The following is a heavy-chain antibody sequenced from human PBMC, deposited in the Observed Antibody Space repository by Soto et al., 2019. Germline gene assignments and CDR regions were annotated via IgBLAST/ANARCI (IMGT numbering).Heavy chain of an antibody. J-gene: IGHJ5*02. CDR1: GGSSNSDYY. D-gene: IGHD1-1*01. CDR3: ARDQLEGNWFDP. V-gene: IGHV4-30-4*08. CDR2: VHDSGIT. Sequence: PSETMSHPCTVFGGSSNSDYYWGWIRQPPGRGLEWIGYVHDSGITFYNPSLKSRVTMSVDKSKNQFSLKLTSVTAADTAVYYCARDQLEGNWFDPWGQGTLVTVSS.